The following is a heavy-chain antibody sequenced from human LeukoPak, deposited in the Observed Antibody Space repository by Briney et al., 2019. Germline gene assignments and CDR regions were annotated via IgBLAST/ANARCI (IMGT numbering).Heavy chain of an antibody. CDR3: ARLYTTSPGEGDY. CDR2: IYPGDSEI. Sequence: HGESLKISCKGSGYSFTSYWIGWVRQMPGKGLEWMGIIYPGDSEIIYSPSFQGQVTISADKSITTAYLQWSSLKASDSAMYYCARLYTTSPGEGDYWGQGTLVTVSS. V-gene: IGHV5-51*01. D-gene: IGHD6-6*01. CDR1: GYSFTSYW. J-gene: IGHJ4*02.